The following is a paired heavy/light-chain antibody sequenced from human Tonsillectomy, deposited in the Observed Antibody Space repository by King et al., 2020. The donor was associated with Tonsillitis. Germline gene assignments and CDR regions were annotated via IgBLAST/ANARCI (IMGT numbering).Heavy chain of an antibody. CDR1: GGSISSSSYY. CDR3: ASRFLPYYYDSSGYYRYWFDP. CDR2: IYYSGST. V-gene: IGHV4-39*01. Sequence: QLQLQESGPGLVKPSETLSLTCTVSGGSISSSSYYWGWIRQPPGKGLEWIGSIYYSGSTYYNPSLKSRVTISVDTSKNQFSLKLSSVTAADTAVYYCASRFLPYYYDSSGYYRYWFDPWGQGTLVTVSS. J-gene: IGHJ5*02. D-gene: IGHD3-22*01.
Light chain of an antibody. CDR2: EDN. CDR1: SGSIASNY. CDR3: QSYDSSNPVV. Sequence: NFMLTQPHSVSESPGKTVTISCTRSSGSIASNYVQWYQQRPGSAPTTVIYEDNQRPSGVPDRFSGSIDSSSNSASLTISGLKTEDEADYYCQSYDSSNPVVFGGGTKLTVL. J-gene: IGLJ2*01. V-gene: IGLV6-57*01.